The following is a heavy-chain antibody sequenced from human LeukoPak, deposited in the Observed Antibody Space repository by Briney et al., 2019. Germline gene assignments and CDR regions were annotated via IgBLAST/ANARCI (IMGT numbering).Heavy chain of an antibody. J-gene: IGHJ4*02. CDR1: GFTFSSYA. CDR3: AKEREGYSSSWYRGIFDY. CDR2: ISGSGGST. Sequence: PGGSLRLSCAASGFTFSSYAMSWVRQAPGKGLEWVSAISGSGGSTYYAGSVKGRFTISRDNSKNTLYLQMNSLRAEDTAVYYCAKEREGYSSSWYRGIFDYWGQGTLVTVSS. V-gene: IGHV3-23*01. D-gene: IGHD6-13*01.